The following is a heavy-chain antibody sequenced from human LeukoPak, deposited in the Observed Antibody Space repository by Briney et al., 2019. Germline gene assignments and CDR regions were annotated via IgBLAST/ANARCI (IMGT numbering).Heavy chain of an antibody. J-gene: IGHJ4*02. Sequence: SGTLSLTCGVSGGSISNTNWWTWFRQPPGKGLEWFGEVNLQGSTNYNPSLKSRVAISVDKSENHISLKLTSVTAADAAVYYCAREGGPYRPLDYSGQGTLVTVAS. CDR3: AREGGPYRPLDY. CDR2: VNLQGST. CDR1: GGSISNTNW. V-gene: IGHV4-4*02.